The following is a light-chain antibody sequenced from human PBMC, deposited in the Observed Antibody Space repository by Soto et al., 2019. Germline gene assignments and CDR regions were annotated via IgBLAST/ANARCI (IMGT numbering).Light chain of an antibody. CDR2: DAS. V-gene: IGKV1-5*01. J-gene: IGKJ5*01. CDR1: QSISRW. Sequence: DIQMTQSPSTLSASVGDRVIITCRASQSISRWLACHQQKPGKAPNLLIYDASRLQSGVPSRFSGSGSGTEFTLTISSLQPDDFATYYCQHYDSYPITFGQGTRLEI. CDR3: QHYDSYPIT.